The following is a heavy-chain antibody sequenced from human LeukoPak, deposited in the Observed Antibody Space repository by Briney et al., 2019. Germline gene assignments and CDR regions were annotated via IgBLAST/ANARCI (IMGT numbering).Heavy chain of an antibody. Sequence: SETLSLTCTVSGGSIISSNHYWGWTRQPPGKGLEWFGSISYSGGTAYNPSLRSRVTISVDTSKNQFSLKVNSVTAADTAVYYCARRLTQYDCFDPWGQGILVTVSS. CDR3: ARRLTQYDCFDP. J-gene: IGHJ5*02. V-gene: IGHV4-39*01. CDR1: GGSIISSNHY. CDR2: ISYSGGT. D-gene: IGHD2-2*01.